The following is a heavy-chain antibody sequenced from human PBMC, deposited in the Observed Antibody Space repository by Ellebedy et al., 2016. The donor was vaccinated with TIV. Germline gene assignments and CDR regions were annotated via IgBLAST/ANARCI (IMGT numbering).Heavy chain of an antibody. CDR3: ARVRGVIVVDY. CDR2: ISPDSGGT. CDR1: GYTFTGYY. Sequence: ASVKVSCKASGYTFTGYYLHWVRQAPGQGLEWMGWISPDSGGTSYAQKFQGRVTVTRDTSISTAYMELSRLRSDDTAVYYCARVRGVIVVDYWGQGTVVTVSS. D-gene: IGHD3-10*01. V-gene: IGHV1-2*02. J-gene: IGHJ4*02.